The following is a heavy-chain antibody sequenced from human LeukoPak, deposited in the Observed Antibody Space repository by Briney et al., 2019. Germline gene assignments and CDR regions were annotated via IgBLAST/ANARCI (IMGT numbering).Heavy chain of an antibody. V-gene: IGHV4-34*01. CDR2: INYGGST. D-gene: IGHD6-19*01. CDR1: EMSFSAYY. J-gene: IGHJ3*01. Sequence: PSETLSLTCAVSEMSFSAYYWNWIRQSPGKGLQWIGEINYGGSTKYTPSLEGRGTILIDTSKNQFSLKLTSVTAADTAVYYCARGFPPGSGSRGSHAFDVWGQGTMVTVSS. CDR3: ARGFPPGSGSRGSHAFDV.